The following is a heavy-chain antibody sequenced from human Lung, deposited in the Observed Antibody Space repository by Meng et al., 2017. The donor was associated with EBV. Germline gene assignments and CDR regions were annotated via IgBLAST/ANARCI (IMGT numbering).Heavy chain of an antibody. J-gene: IGHJ2*01. CDR1: GYIFTNYD. CDR2: ISVKNGEA. D-gene: IGHD6-13*01. CDR3: ARYVPNGSFWYFDF. Sequence: QFQLVQSGADAEKPGASMKVSCKASGYIFTNYDISWVRQAPGQGLEWMGWISVKNGEAKYPQNFQGRVTMTTDTTTSTAYMELRSLTSDDTAVYYCARYVPNGSFWYFDFWGRGTLVTVSS. V-gene: IGHV1-18*01.